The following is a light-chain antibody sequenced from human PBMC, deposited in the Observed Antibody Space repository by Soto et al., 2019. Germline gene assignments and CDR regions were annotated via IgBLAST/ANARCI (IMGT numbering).Light chain of an antibody. CDR3: QQYNNWPPWT. CDR1: QSVTTN. Sequence: EVVMTQSPATLSVSPGERATLSCRASQSVTTNMAWYQQKPGQAPRLLIYGASTRATCIPARFSGSGSGTDFTLTISSLQSEDFAVYYCQQYNNWPPWTFGQGTKVEIK. CDR2: GAS. J-gene: IGKJ1*01. V-gene: IGKV3-15*01.